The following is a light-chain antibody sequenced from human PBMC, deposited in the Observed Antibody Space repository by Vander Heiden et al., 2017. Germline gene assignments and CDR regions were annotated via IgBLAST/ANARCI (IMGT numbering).Light chain of an antibody. CDR3: QQYRSNPFT. CDR1: QSINSW. J-gene: IGKJ3*01. V-gene: IGKV1-5*03. Sequence: DIQMTQSPSSLSASVGDRLTLTCRASQSINSWLAWYQQKPGKAPKLLIYKASSLESGVPSRFSGSGSATEFTLTISRLQPDDFATYYCQQYRSNPFTFGPGTKVEIK. CDR2: KAS.